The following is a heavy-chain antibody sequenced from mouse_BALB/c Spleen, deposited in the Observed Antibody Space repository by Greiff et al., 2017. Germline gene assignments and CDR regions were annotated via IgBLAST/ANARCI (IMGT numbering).Heavy chain of an antibody. CDR3: ATITTANAMDY. CDR1: GFTFSSYA. CDR2: ISSGGST. J-gene: IGHJ4*01. V-gene: IGHV5-6-5*01. Sequence: VESGGGLVKPGGSLKLSCAASGFTFSSYAMSWVRQTPEKRLEWVASISSGGSTYYPDSVKGRFTISRDNARNILYLQMSSLRSEDTAMYYCATITTANAMDYWGQGTSVSVSS. D-gene: IGHD1-2*01.